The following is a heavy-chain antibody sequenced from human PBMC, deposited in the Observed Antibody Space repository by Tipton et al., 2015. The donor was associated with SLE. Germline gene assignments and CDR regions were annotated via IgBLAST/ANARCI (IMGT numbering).Heavy chain of an antibody. D-gene: IGHD1-26*01. Sequence: SLRLSCAASGFTFSSYAMSWVRQAPGKGLEWVSAISGSGGSTYYADSVKGRFTISRDNSKNTLYLQMNSLRAKDTAVYYCAKDLKGYGGPLDYWGQGTPVTVSS. V-gene: IGHV3-23*01. CDR3: AKDLKGYGGPLDY. CDR2: ISGSGGST. J-gene: IGHJ4*02. CDR1: GFTFSSYA.